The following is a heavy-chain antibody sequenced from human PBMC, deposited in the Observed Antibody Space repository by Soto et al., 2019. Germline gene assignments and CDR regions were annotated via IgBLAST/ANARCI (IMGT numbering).Heavy chain of an antibody. J-gene: IGHJ4*02. CDR3: AQILSGSQFDY. CDR1: GGTSVSLY. CDR2: IYYSGSI. Sequence: SLTLRLPRTVVGGTSVSLYCRRIRQPPGKGLEWIGYIYYSGSIHYNPPFKSRATISVDTSKNQFSLKVNSVIAADSAIDDCAQILSGSQFDYWGQGTPDTGSS. D-gene: IGHD3-9*01. V-gene: IGHV4-59*04.